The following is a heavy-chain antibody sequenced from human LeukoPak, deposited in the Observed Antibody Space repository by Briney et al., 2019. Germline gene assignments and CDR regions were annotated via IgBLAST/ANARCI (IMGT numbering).Heavy chain of an antibody. CDR1: GFTFSSYA. D-gene: IGHD3-10*01. J-gene: IGHJ4*02. V-gene: IGHV3-23*01. CDR3: ALHKFGEPRFDY. Sequence: GGSLRLSCAASGFTFSSYAMSWVRQAPGKGLEWVSAISGSGGSTYYADSVKGRFTISRDNSKNTLYLQMNSLRAEDTAVYYCALHKFGEPRFDYRGQGTLVTVSS. CDR2: ISGSGGST.